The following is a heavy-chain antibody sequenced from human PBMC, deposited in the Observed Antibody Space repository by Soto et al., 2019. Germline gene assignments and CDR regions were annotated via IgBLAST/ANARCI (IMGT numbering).Heavy chain of an antibody. CDR2: IIPIFGTA. CDR3: ARWGNYYDSSGPIQYYYYYGMDV. D-gene: IGHD3-22*01. J-gene: IGHJ6*02. V-gene: IGHV1-69*06. CDR1: GVTFSSYA. Sequence: ASVKVSCKASGVTFSSYAISWVRQAPGQGLEWMGGIIPIFGTANYAQKFQGRVTITADKSTSTAYMELSSLRSEDTAVYYCARWGNYYDSSGPIQYYYYYGMDVWGQGTTVTVSS.